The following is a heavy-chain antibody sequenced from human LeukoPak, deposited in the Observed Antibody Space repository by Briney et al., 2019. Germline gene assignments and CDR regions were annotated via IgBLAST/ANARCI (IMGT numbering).Heavy chain of an antibody. Sequence: GGSLRLSCAASGFTFSSYAMSWVRQAPGKGLEWVSAISGSGGSTYYADSVKGRFTISRDNSKNTLYLKMNSLRAEDTAVYYCAKDLPSITMIVGGFDPWGQGTLVTVSS. CDR2: ISGSGGST. D-gene: IGHD3-22*01. V-gene: IGHV3-23*01. J-gene: IGHJ5*02. CDR1: GFTFSSYA. CDR3: AKDLPSITMIVGGFDP.